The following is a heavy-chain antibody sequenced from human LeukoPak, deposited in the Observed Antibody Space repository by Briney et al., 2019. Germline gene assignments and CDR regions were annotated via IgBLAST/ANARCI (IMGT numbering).Heavy chain of an antibody. CDR3: AKTTTGYSSGRYPGWPADY. CDR2: IFGSGGSA. Sequence: PGGSLRFSCAASGFTFNTYAMHWVRQAPGKGLEWVSGIFGSGGSAHYADSVKGRFTISRDNSKNTVYLQMNSLRAEDTAVYYCAKTTTGYSSGRYPGWPADYWGQGALVTVSS. V-gene: IGHV3-23*01. J-gene: IGHJ4*02. CDR1: GFTFNTYA. D-gene: IGHD6-19*01.